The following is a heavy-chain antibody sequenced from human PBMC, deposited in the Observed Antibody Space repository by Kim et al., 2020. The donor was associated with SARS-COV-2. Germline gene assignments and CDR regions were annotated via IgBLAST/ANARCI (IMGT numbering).Heavy chain of an antibody. CDR2: IYYSGST. D-gene: IGHD3-22*01. V-gene: IGHV4-31*03. Sequence: SETLSLTCTVSGGSISSGGYYWSWIRQHPGKGLEWIGYIYYSGSTYYNPSLKSRVTISVDTSKNQFSLKLSSVTAADTAVYYCARVVDDSSGYYYDWYFDLWGRGTLVTVSS. CDR3: ARVVDDSSGYYYDWYFDL. CDR1: GGSISSGGYY. J-gene: IGHJ2*01.